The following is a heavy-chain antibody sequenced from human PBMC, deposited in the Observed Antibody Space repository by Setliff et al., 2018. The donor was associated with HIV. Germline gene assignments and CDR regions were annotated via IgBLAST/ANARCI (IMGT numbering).Heavy chain of an antibody. CDR1: GGSFSGYS. Sequence: SETLSLTCAVYGGSFSGYSWNWIRQPPGKGLEWVGDINQSGSPNYNPSLKSRVTISVDTSKNQFSLKLNSVTAADTAVYYCARASSSCYDFWGQGTLVTVSS. CDR2: INQSGSP. V-gene: IGHV4-34*01. D-gene: IGHD3-22*01. CDR3: ARASSSCYDF. J-gene: IGHJ4*02.